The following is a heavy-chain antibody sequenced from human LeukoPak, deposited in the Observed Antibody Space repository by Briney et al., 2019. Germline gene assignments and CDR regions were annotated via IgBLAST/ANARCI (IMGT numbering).Heavy chain of an antibody. CDR3: ARDRIAVAGDGAFEI. CDR1: GFTFSSYS. Sequence: GGSLRLSCAASGFTFSSYSMNWVRQAPGKGLEWVSYISSSSSTIYYADSVKGRFTISRDKAKNSLYLQMNSLRDEDTAVYYCARDRIAVAGDGAFEIWGKGTMVTVSS. J-gene: IGHJ3*02. CDR2: ISSSSSTI. V-gene: IGHV3-48*02. D-gene: IGHD6-19*01.